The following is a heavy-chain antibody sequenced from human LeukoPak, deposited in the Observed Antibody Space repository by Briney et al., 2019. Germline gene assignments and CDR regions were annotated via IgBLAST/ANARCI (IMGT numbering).Heavy chain of an antibody. Sequence: SETLSLTCTVSGGSISSSSYYWGWIRQPPGKGLEWIGSIYYSGSTYYNPSLKSRVTISVDTSKNQFSLKLSSVTAADTAVYYCARQDIVVVPAAIPDDAFDIWGQGTMVTVSS. CDR2: IYYSGST. CDR3: ARQDIVVVPAAIPDDAFDI. J-gene: IGHJ3*02. CDR1: GGSISSSSYY. V-gene: IGHV4-39*01. D-gene: IGHD2-2*02.